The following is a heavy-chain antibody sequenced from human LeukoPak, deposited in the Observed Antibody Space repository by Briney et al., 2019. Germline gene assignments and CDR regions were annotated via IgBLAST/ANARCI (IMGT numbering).Heavy chain of an antibody. CDR3: ARDVGDYCGSGSHWYFDL. CDR1: GGSVSSETYY. V-gene: IGHV4-61*01. J-gene: IGHJ2*01. D-gene: IGHD3-10*01. CDR2: IHYNESN. Sequence: SETLSLTCTVSGGSVSSETYYWNWIRQPPGKGLEWIGSIHYNESNKYNPSLKSRVSISIDTSKNQFSLKLNSVSAADTAVYSCARDVGDYCGSGSHWYFDLWGRGTLVTVSS.